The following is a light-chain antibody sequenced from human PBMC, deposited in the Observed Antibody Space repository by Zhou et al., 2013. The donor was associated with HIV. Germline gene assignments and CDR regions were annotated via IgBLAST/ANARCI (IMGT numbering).Light chain of an antibody. J-gene: IGKJ5*01. CDR1: HTVTSNY. Sequence: EIVLTQSPGTLSLSPGERATLSCRASHTVTSNYLAWYQHTPGQGPKVLIFGASTRANGIPDRFSGSGSGTDFTLTISRLEPEDFAVYYCQQYGGSPPITFGQGTRLEIK. V-gene: IGKV3-20*01. CDR2: GAS. CDR3: QQYGGSPPIT.